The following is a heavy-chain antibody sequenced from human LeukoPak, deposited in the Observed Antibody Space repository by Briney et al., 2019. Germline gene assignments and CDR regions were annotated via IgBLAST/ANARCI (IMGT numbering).Heavy chain of an antibody. CDR2: IIPIFGTA. V-gene: IGHV1-69*13. J-gene: IGHJ6*03. Sequence: ASVTVSCKASGGTFSSYGISWVRQAPGQGVEWMGGIIPIFGTANYAQKFQGRVTITADESTSTAYMELSSLRSEDTAVYYCAIHYYGSGSPLYYMDVWGKGTTVTISS. CDR3: AIHYYGSGSPLYYMDV. CDR1: GGTFSSYG. D-gene: IGHD3-10*01.